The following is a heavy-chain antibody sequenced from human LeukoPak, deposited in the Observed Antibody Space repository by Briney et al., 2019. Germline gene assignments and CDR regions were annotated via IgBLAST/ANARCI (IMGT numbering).Heavy chain of an antibody. D-gene: IGHD3-10*01. CDR2: ISGSGGST. V-gene: IGHV3-23*01. CDR1: GFTFSSYT. CDR3: AKDRRSNGSGSPSGYLDV. Sequence: GGSLRLSCAASGFTFSSYTMSWVRQAPGKGLEWVSAISGSGGSTYYADSVKGRFTISRDNSRNTLYLQMNSLRAEDTAIYYCAKDRRSNGSGSPSGYLDVWGKGTTVTVSS. J-gene: IGHJ6*03.